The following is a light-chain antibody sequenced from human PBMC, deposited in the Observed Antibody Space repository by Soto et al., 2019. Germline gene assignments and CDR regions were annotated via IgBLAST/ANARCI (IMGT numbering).Light chain of an antibody. Sequence: QSLLTQPPSVSATPGQRVTISCSGTYSNIGSNTVAWYQRLPGAAPKLLIYSNNERPSGVRDRFSGSKSGSSASLAISGLQSEDEADYYCAAWDDSLNSPRMLFGGGTKVTVL. J-gene: IGLJ2*01. CDR2: SNN. V-gene: IGLV1-44*01. CDR3: AAWDDSLNSPRML. CDR1: YSNIGSNT.